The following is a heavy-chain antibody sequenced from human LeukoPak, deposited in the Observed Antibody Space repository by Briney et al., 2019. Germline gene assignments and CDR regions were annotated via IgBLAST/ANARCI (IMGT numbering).Heavy chain of an antibody. Sequence: SVKVSCKASGGTFSSYAISWVRQAPGQGLEWMGGIIPIFGTANYAQKFRGRVTITADKSTRTAYMELSSLRSEDTAVYYCARDNDSRDHPHFDYWGQGTLVTVSS. CDR3: ARDNDSRDHPHFDY. V-gene: IGHV1-69*06. D-gene: IGHD3-16*01. CDR2: IIPIFGTA. J-gene: IGHJ4*02. CDR1: GGTFSSYA.